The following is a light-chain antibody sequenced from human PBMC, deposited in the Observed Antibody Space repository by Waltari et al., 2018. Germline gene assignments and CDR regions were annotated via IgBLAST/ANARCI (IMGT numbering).Light chain of an antibody. CDR2: YAS. CDR3: QQSRSFPTT. V-gene: IGKV6-21*01. Sequence: EIVLTQSPDFQSVTQKGKVTITCRASQSIGTSLHWYQHKPGQSPKPLITYASESFSGVPSRFSGSGSGTDFTLTISSLEAEDAATYYCQQSRSFPTTFGGGTKVEIK. J-gene: IGKJ4*01. CDR1: QSIGTS.